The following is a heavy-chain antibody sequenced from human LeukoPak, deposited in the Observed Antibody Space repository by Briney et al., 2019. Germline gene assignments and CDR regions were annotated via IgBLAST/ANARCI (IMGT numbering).Heavy chain of an antibody. D-gene: IGHD3-22*01. CDR3: ARDYDSSGIFDY. V-gene: IGHV1-46*01. CDR2: INPSGGST. Sequence: ASVKVSCKASGYTFTSYYIHWVRQAPGQGLEWMGLINPSGGSTNYAQKFQGRVTMTRDTSTSTVYMELSSLRSEDTAVYYCARDYDSSGIFDYWGQGTLVTVSS. J-gene: IGHJ4*02. CDR1: GYTFTSYY.